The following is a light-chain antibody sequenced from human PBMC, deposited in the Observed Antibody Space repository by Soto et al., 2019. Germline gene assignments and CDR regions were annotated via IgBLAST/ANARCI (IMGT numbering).Light chain of an antibody. CDR2: GAS. V-gene: IGKV3-20*01. Sequence: EIVMTQSPPTLSVSPGERATLTCRASQSVSSGYLAWYQQKPGQAPRLLIYGASNRATGIPDRFSGSGSGTDFTLTISRLEPEDFAVYYCQQYGSSPRTFGQGTKVDI. CDR1: QSVSSGY. J-gene: IGKJ1*01. CDR3: QQYGSSPRT.